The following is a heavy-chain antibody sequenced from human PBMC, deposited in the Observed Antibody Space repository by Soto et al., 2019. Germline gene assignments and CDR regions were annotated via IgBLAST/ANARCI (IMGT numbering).Heavy chain of an antibody. CDR1: GGTFTSYA. J-gene: IGHJ6*02. V-gene: IGHV1-69*01. CDR3: AREDYGSGLPGADYYGLDV. Sequence: QVQLVQSGSEVKKPGSSVKVSCKASGGTFTSYAISWVRQAPGQGLEWMGGIIPVLGTTTYSETFQGRLKFTADESTSTAYMELSILTYDETAIYYCAREDYGSGLPGADYYGLDVWGQGTTVIVSS. CDR2: IIPVLGTT. D-gene: IGHD3-10*01.